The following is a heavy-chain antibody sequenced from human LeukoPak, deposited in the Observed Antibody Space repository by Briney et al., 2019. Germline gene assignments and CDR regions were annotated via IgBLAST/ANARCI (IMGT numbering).Heavy chain of an antibody. J-gene: IGHJ4*02. Sequence: AGGSPRLSCAASGFTFDDYAMHWVRQAPGKGLEWVSLISWDGGSTYYADSVKGRFTISRGNSKNSLYLQMNSLRAEDTALYYCAKGDCSSTSCHFDYWGQGTLVTVSS. CDR3: AKGDCSSTSCHFDY. V-gene: IGHV3-43D*04. CDR2: ISWDGGST. D-gene: IGHD2-2*01. CDR1: GFTFDDYA.